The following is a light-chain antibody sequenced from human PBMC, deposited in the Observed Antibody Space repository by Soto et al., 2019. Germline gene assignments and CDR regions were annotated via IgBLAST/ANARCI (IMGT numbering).Light chain of an antibody. CDR3: QHGYVAPYS. Sequence: DIQMTQSPSSLSASVGDRVTITCRASLPISNYLAWYQQKPGKIPNLLIYAASTLQAGVPSRFTGSGSETDFTLTIRSLQPEDFATYYCQHGYVAPYSFGQGTKVDIK. J-gene: IGKJ2*03. CDR2: AAS. CDR1: LPISNY. V-gene: IGKV1-27*01.